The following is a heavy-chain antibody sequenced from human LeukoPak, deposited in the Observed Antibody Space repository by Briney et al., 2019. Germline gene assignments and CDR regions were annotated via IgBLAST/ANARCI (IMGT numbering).Heavy chain of an antibody. CDR1: GFTFSSYA. D-gene: IGHD3-10*01. CDR2: ISSNGGST. Sequence: GGSLRLSCSASGFTFSSYAMHWVRQAPGKGLEYVSAISSNGGSTYYADSVKGRFTISRDNSKNTLYLQMSSLRADDTAVYYCAKDQGSGSYRGPPFDPWGQGTLVTVSS. CDR3: AKDQGSGSYRGPPFDP. J-gene: IGHJ5*02. V-gene: IGHV3-64D*06.